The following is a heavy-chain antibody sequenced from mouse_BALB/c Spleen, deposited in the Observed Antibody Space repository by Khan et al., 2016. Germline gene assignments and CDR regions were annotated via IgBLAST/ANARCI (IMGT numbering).Heavy chain of an antibody. CDR1: GFSIQDTY. D-gene: IGHD1-1*01. V-gene: IGHV14-3*02. Sequence: VQLQQSGAELVKPGASVKLSCTASGFSIQDTYIHWVRQRPEQGLDWIGRIDPPNDNTKYDPKFQGKATITADTSTNTAYLQHSSLTYEDTAVYYCARMYYGDYWGQGTTLPVSS. CDR3: ARMYYGDY. J-gene: IGHJ2*01. CDR2: IDPPNDNT.